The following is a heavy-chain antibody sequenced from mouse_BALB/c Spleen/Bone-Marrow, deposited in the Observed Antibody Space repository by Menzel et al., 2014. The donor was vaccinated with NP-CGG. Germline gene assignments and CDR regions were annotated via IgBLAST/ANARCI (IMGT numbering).Heavy chain of an antibody. D-gene: IGHD3-1*01. CDR2: ISSGGSYT. CDR1: GFTFSSYA. Sequence: EVQLVESGGGLVKPGGSLKLSCAASGFTFSSYAMSWVRQSPEKRLEWVAEISSGGSYTYYPDTVTGRFTISRDNAKNTLFLEMSSLRSEDTAMYSCARDRAPMYEPAWFAYWGQGTLVTVSA. V-gene: IGHV5-9-4*01. J-gene: IGHJ3*01. CDR3: ARDRAPMYEPAWFAY.